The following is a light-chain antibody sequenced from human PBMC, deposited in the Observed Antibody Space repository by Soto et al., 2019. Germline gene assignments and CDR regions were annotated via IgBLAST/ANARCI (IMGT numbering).Light chain of an antibody. J-gene: IGLJ3*02. CDR1: GSDVGSFDL. CDR3: SSYAGSLTWV. Sequence: QSALTQPASVSGSPEQSITISCTGPGSDVGSFDLVSWYQQHPCKAPKFIIFEGSKRPSGVSDRFSGSKSDNRASLTISGLQAEDEADYYCSSYAGSLTWVFGGGTKLTVL. V-gene: IGLV2-23*01. CDR2: EGS.